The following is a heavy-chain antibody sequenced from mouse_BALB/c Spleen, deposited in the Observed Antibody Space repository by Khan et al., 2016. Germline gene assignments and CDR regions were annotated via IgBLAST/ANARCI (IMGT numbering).Heavy chain of an antibody. CDR3: ARSGPDWCFDD. CDR2: IWSGGNT. D-gene: IGHD3-1*01. V-gene: IGHV2-2*02. CDR1: GFSLTVYG. Sequence: QVQLQQSGPGLVQPSQSLSITCTVSGFSLTVYGVHWVRQSPGKGLEWLGVIWSGGNTDYNAAFISRLSINKDNSKSQVFFKMNSLQANDIALYYCARSGPDWCFDDWGAGTTVTVSS. J-gene: IGHJ1*01.